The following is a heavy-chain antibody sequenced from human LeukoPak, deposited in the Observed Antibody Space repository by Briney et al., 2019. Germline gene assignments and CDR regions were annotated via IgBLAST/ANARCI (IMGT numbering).Heavy chain of an antibody. CDR3: ARGRKYYGAARYFLHYYYYYGMDV. Sequence: NPSETLSLTCAVYGGSFSGYYWSWIRQPPGKGLEWIGEINHSGSTNYNPSLKSRVTISVDTSKNQFSLKLSSVTAADTAVYYCARGRKYYGAARYFLHYYYYYGMDVWGQGTTVTVSS. J-gene: IGHJ6*02. D-gene: IGHD3-10*01. V-gene: IGHV4-34*01. CDR2: INHSGST. CDR1: GGSFSGYY.